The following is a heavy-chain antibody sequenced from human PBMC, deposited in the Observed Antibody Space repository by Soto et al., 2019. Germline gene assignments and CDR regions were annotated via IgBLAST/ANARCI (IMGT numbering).Heavy chain of an antibody. CDR1: GDSISSSNW. CDR3: ASITLTSGDFDY. D-gene: IGHD4-17*01. J-gene: IGHJ4*02. CDR2: IYHSGST. Sequence: QVQLQESSAGLVKPSGTLSLTCAVSGDSISSSNWWSWVRQPPGKGLEWIGEIYHSGSTNYNPSLKSRVTISVDKSKNQFSLKLSSVTAADTAVYYCASITLTSGDFDYWGQGTLVTVSS. V-gene: IGHV4-4*02.